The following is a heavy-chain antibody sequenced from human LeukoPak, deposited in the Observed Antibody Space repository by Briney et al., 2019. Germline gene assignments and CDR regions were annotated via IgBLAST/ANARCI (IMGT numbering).Heavy chain of an antibody. CDR1: GFTFKKYW. V-gene: IGHV3-7*01. CDR3: ARETPRRGETRDGYR. D-gene: IGHD5-24*01. CDR2: IKEDGSET. Sequence: GESLRLSCAASGFTFKKYWMNWVRQVPGKGLECLGNIKEDGSETYYADSVKGRFTISRDNPKNLLFLQINSLRVEDTAVYYCARETPRRGETRDGYRWGQGTLVTVSS. J-gene: IGHJ4*02.